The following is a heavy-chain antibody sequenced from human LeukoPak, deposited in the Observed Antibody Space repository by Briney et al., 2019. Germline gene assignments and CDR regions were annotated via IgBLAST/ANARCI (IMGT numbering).Heavy chain of an antibody. CDR1: QFTFSSYG. J-gene: IGHJ6*02. D-gene: IGHD5-18*01. CDR3: AGARVCDRVIQRGDGIDV. CDR2: ISSGWSYI. V-gene: IGHV3-21*01. Sequence: GGSLRLSCAASQFTFSSYGMNWARQPPGTGLEWVSSISSGWSYIYYAGSVNGRFTTSRHNAKTSLYLQLISLAAEQTAVYYGAGARVCDRVIQRGDGIDVWGQGTMVTVSS.